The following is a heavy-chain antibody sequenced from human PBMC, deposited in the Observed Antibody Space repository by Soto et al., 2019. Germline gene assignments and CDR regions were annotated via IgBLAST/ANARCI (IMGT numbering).Heavy chain of an antibody. D-gene: IGHD6-6*01. CDR3: ARTGGWVHGRSSNRDDY. J-gene: IGHJ4*02. CDR1: GYTFTSYG. Sequence: WASVKVSCKASGYTFTSYGISWVRQAPGQGLEWMGWISAYNGNTNYAQKLQGRVTMTTDTSTSAAYMELRSLRSDDTAVYYCARTGGWVHGRSSNRDDYWGQGTLVPVAS. V-gene: IGHV1-18*01. CDR2: ISAYNGNT.